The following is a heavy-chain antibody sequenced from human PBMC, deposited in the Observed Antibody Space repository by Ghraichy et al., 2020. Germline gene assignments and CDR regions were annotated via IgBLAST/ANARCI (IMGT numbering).Heavy chain of an antibody. V-gene: IGHV3-23*01. CDR3: AKSGPLCSGGSCYLDY. D-gene: IGHD2-15*01. Sequence: GGSLRLSCAASGFNFGTHAMSWVRQAPGKGLEWVSSISGSGGSTNYADSVKGRFTISRGNSKNTLYLQMNSLRAEDTAVYYCAKSGPLCSGGSCYLDYWGQGTLVTVSS. CDR2: ISGSGGST. CDR1: GFNFGTHA. J-gene: IGHJ4*02.